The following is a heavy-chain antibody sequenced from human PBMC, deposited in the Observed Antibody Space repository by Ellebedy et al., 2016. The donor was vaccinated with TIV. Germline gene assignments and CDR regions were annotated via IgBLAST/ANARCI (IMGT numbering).Heavy chain of an antibody. CDR3: ARSELRRLNWFDP. CDR2: INPNSGGT. V-gene: IGHV1-2*02. Sequence: ASVKVSCXASGYIFTAYYIHWVRQAPGQGLEWVGWINPNSGGTNYAQKFQGRVTMTRDTSISTAYMELSRLRSDDTAVYYCARSELRRLNWFDPWGQGTLVTVSS. D-gene: IGHD1-14*01. J-gene: IGHJ5*02. CDR1: GYIFTAYY.